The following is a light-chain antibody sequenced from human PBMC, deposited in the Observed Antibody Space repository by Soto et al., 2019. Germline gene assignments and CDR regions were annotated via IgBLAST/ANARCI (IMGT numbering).Light chain of an antibody. J-gene: IGLJ1*01. V-gene: IGLV7-46*01. Sequence: QAVVTQEPSLTVSPGGTVTLTCGSSTGAVTNGHYSYWFQQKPGQAPWTLIYDTTNRHYWTPARFSGSLLGGKAALTLSRAQPEDEAEYYCLLSYNGPYVFGTGAKVTVL. CDR3: LLSYNGPYV. CDR1: TGAVTNGHY. CDR2: DTT.